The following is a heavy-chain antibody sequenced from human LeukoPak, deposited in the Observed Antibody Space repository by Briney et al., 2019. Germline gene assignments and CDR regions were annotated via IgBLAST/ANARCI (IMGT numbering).Heavy chain of an antibody. V-gene: IGHV4-34*01. D-gene: IGHD2-2*01. CDR3: ARYQRYGDYIDY. J-gene: IGHJ4*02. CDR1: GGSFSSYY. Sequence: SETLSLTCAVYGGSFSSYYWSWIRQPPGKGLEWSGEINHSGSTNYNPSLKSRVTISVDTSKNQFSLNLSSVTAADTAMYYCARYQRYGDYIDYWGQGTLVTVSS. CDR2: INHSGST.